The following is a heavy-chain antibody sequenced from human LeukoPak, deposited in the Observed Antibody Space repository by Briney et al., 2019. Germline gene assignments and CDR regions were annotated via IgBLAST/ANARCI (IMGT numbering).Heavy chain of an antibody. CDR1: GITFGSYW. J-gene: IGHJ4*02. CDR3: AKGRMVVAGSYDY. Sequence: GGALRLSCAASGITFGSYWMTGVRQAPGKGLECVANIKPDGSEKHYVDSVEGRFTISRDNAKNSLFLEMNSLRAEDTAVYYCAKGRMVVAGSYDYWGQGTLVTVSS. CDR2: IKPDGSEK. D-gene: IGHD6-19*01. V-gene: IGHV3-7*05.